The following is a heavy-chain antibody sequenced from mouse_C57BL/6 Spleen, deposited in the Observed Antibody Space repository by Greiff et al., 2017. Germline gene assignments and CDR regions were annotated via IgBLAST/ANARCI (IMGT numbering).Heavy chain of an antibody. D-gene: IGHD2-3*01. CDR2: IDPSDSYT. Sequence: QVQLKQPGAELVMPGASVKLSCKASGYTFTSYWMHWVKQRPGQGLEWIGEIDPSDSYTNYNQKFKGKSTLTVDKSSSTAYMQLSSLTSEDSAVYYCASFDGHFDVWGTGTTVTVSS. CDR3: ASFDGHFDV. V-gene: IGHV1-69*01. CDR1: GYTFTSYW. J-gene: IGHJ1*03.